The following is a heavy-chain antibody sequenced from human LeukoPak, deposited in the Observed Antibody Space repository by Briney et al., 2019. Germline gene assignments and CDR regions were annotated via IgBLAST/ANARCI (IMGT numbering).Heavy chain of an antibody. V-gene: IGHV3-30*02. Sequence: GGSLRLSXAASGFIFSDYGMHWLRQAPGKGLEWVAFIPYDGNEKYFADPVKGRFTISRDNSENTVYLQMSSLRIEDTAVYYCAKDQNGGWGQGTQVTVSS. CDR1: GFIFSDYG. CDR2: IPYDGNEK. D-gene: IGHD3-16*01. J-gene: IGHJ4*02. CDR3: AKDQNGG.